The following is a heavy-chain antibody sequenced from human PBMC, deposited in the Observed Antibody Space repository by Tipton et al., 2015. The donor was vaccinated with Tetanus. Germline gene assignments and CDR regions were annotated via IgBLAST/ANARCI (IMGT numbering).Heavy chain of an antibody. V-gene: IGHV1-69*01. CDR1: GATFSYFA. D-gene: IGHD2-21*02. CDR3: ARDMLKFCGGDCYNPTSYFDS. Sequence: QVQLVQSGAEVKKPGSSVKVSCKASGATFSYFAINWVRQAPGQGLEWMGGILPLSGTKNFAEKFQGRVTITADESTSTAFMELSSLTSEDTAIYYCARDMLKFCGGDCYNPTSYFDSWGQGTLVTVSS. CDR2: ILPLSGTK. J-gene: IGHJ4*02.